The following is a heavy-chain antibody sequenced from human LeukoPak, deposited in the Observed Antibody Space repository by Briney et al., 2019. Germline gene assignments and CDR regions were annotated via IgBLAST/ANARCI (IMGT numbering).Heavy chain of an antibody. CDR3: ARGRGRYCSSTSCYSWGRWFDP. J-gene: IGHJ5*02. V-gene: IGHV4-34*01. D-gene: IGHD2-2*01. CDR2: INHSGST. Sequence: SETLSLTCAVYGGSFSGYYWSWIRQPPGKGLEWIGEINHSGSTSYNPSLKSRVTISVDTSKNQFSLKLSSVTAADTAVYYCARGRGRYCSSTSCYSWGRWFDPGGQGPLVTVS. CDR1: GGSFSGYY.